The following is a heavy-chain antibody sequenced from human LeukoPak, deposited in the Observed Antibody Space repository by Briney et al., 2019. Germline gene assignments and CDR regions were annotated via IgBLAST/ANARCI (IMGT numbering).Heavy chain of an antibody. CDR2: ISSSSSYI. CDR1: GFTFSSYS. V-gene: IGHV3-21*01. Sequence: KAGGSLRLSCAASGFTFSSYSVNWVRQAPGKGLEWVSSISSSSSYIYYADSVKGRFTISRDNAKNSLYLQMNSLRAEDTAVYYCARDANDALDYWGQGTLVTVSS. J-gene: IGHJ4*02. CDR3: ARDANDALDY. D-gene: IGHD1-1*01.